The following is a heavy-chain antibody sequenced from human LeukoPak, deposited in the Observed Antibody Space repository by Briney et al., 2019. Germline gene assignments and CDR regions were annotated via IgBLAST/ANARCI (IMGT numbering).Heavy chain of an antibody. CDR1: GGSISSSSYY. Sequence: PSETLSLTCTVSGGSISSSSYYWGWIRQPPGKGLEWIGSIYYSGSTYYNPSLKSRVTISVDTSKNQFSLKLSSVTAADTAVYYCAREMIAVAGPAVGYWGQGTLVTVSS. D-gene: IGHD6-19*01. CDR3: AREMIAVAGPAVGY. V-gene: IGHV4-39*07. CDR2: IYYSGST. J-gene: IGHJ4*02.